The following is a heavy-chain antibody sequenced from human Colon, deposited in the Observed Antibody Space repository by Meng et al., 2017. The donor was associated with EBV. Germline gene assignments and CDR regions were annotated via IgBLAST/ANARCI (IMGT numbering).Heavy chain of an antibody. CDR2: IHPGDSDT. V-gene: IGHV5-51*01. Sequence: EVQLVQSXAEVKKPGXSLKISCKSSGYSFTNYWIGWVRQMPGKGLEWMGIIHPGDSDTRYRPSFQGQVTISADNSITTAYLQWSSLKASDTAMYYCASQVGAKVYWGQGTLVTVSS. J-gene: IGHJ4*02. CDR1: GYSFTNYW. D-gene: IGHD1-26*01. CDR3: ASQVGAKVY.